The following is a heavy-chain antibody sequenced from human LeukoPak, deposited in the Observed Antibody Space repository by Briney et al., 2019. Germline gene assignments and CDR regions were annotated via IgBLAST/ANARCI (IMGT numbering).Heavy chain of an antibody. D-gene: IGHD1-26*01. J-gene: IGHJ4*02. CDR1: GYTFTSYG. CDR2: ISAYNGNT. CDR3: ARSLSGSYYGVYLDY. Sequence: ASVKVSCKASGYTFTSYGISWVRQAPGQGLEWMGWISAYNGNTNYAQKLQGRVTMTTDTSTSTAYMELRSLRSDDTAVYYCARSLSGSYYGVYLDYWGQGTLVTVSS. V-gene: IGHV1-18*01.